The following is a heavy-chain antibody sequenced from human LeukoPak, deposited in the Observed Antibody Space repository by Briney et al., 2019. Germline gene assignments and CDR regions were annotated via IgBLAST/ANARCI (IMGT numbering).Heavy chain of an antibody. CDR3: ARDLDDFWSGRGIFDY. J-gene: IGHJ4*02. V-gene: IGHV1-18*01. D-gene: IGHD3-3*01. Sequence: ASVTVSCKASGYTFTSYGISWVRQAPGQGLEWMGWISAYNGNTNYAQKLQGRVTMTTDTSTSTAYMELRSLRSDDTAVYYCARDLDDFWSGRGIFDYWGQGTLVTVSS. CDR1: GYTFTSYG. CDR2: ISAYNGNT.